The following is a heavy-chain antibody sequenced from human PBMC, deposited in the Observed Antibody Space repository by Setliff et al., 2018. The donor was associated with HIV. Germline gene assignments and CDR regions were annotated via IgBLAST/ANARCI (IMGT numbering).Heavy chain of an antibody. D-gene: IGHD3-10*01. CDR1: GYTFTTYS. Sequence: ASVKVSCKASGYTFTTYSMHWVRQAPGQSLEWMGWINVGKGDTKYSQEFQGRITITRDTSANTAHMELSSLRSDDTAVYFCARGALLAVFDFDYWGHGTLVTVSS. V-gene: IGHV1-3*01. J-gene: IGHJ4*01. CDR3: ARGALLAVFDFDY. CDR2: INVGKGDT.